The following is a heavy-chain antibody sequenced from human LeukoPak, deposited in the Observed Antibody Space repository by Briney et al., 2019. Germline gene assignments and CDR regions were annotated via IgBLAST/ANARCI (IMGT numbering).Heavy chain of an antibody. Sequence: PSETLSLTCTVSGYSISSGYYWGWIRQPPGKGLEWIGSIYHSGSTNYNPSLKSRVTISVDTSKNQFSLKLSSVTAADTAVYYCARADRWRAFGSPMGKRFNPWGQGTLVTVSS. D-gene: IGHD3-16*02. J-gene: IGHJ5*02. CDR3: ARADRWRAFGSPMGKRFNP. V-gene: IGHV4-38-2*02. CDR2: IYHSGST. CDR1: GYSISSGYY.